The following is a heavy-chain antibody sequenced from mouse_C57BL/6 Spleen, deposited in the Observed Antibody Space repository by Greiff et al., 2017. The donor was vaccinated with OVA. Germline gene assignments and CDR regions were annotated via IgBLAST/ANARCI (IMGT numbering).Heavy chain of an antibody. CDR2: IHPNSGST. CDR1: GYTFTSYW. V-gene: IGHV1-64*01. Sequence: QVQLKQPGAELVKPGASVKLSCKASGYTFTSYWMHWVKQRPGQGLEWIGMIHPNSGSTNYNEKFKSKATLTVDKSSSTAYMQLSSLTSEDSAVYYCARQELGPFDYWGQGTTLTVSS. J-gene: IGHJ2*01. D-gene: IGHD4-1*01. CDR3: ARQELGPFDY.